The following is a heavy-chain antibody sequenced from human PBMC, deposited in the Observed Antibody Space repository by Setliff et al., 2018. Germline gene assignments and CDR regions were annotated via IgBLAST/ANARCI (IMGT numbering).Heavy chain of an antibody. J-gene: IGHJ6*03. V-gene: IGHV3-7*03. Sequence: PGGSLRLSCVASGFTISNYWMAWVRQAPGKGLEWVADIRQDGTNKYYMDSVEGRFTISRDNAKNSLYLQMNSLRAEDTALYYCAKASNYYYYYYMDVWGKGTTVTVSS. CDR2: IRQDGTNK. D-gene: IGHD2-2*01. CDR1: GFTISNYW. CDR3: AKASNYYYYYYMDV.